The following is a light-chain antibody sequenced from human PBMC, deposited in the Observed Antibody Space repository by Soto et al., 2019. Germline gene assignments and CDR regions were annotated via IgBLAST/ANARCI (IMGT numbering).Light chain of an antibody. CDR1: QSVSTY. V-gene: IGKV3-11*01. J-gene: IGKJ5*01. CDR2: DAS. Sequence: EIVLTQSPVTLSLSPGERATLSCRASQSVSTYLAWYQQKPGQAPRLLIFDASTRVIGIPARFSGSGSGTDFTLTISRLEPADFAVYFCHHYGTSPTFGQGTRLEIK. CDR3: HHYGTSPT.